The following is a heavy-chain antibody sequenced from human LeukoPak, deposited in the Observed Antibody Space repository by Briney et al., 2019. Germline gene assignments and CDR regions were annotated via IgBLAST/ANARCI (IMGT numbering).Heavy chain of an antibody. Sequence: PSETLSLTCTVSGGSISSYYWSWIPQPPGKGLEWIGYIYYSGSTNYNPSLKSRVTISVDTSKNQFSLKLSSVTAADTAVYYCARDYGSSGGPYWYFDLWRRGTLVTVSS. CDR2: IYYSGST. CDR3: ARDYGSSGGPYWYFDL. J-gene: IGHJ2*01. V-gene: IGHV4-59*01. D-gene: IGHD6-19*01. CDR1: GGSISSYY.